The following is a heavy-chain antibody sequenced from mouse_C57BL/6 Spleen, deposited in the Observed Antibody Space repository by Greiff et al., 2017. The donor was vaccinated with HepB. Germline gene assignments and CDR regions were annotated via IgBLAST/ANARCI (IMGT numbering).Heavy chain of an antibody. D-gene: IGHD1-1*01. CDR1: GFTFSDYG. V-gene: IGHV5-17*01. J-gene: IGHJ1*03. Sequence: EVNLVESGGGLVKPGGSLKLSCAASGFTFSDYGMHWVRQAPEKGLEWVAYISSGSSTIYYADTVKGRFTISRDNAKNTLFLQMTSLRSEDTAMSYCARHYYGSYWYFDVWGTGTTVTVSS. CDR3: ARHYYGSYWYFDV. CDR2: ISSGSSTI.